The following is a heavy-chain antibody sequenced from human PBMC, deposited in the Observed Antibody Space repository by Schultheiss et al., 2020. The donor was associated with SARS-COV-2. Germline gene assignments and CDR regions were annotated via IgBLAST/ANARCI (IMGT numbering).Heavy chain of an antibody. CDR1: GGSISSSSYY. CDR3: AKDQQRMSIAAAVSFDY. V-gene: IGHV4-39*07. J-gene: IGHJ4*02. Sequence: SETLSLTCTVSGGSISSSSYYWGWIRQPPGKGLEWIGSIHPSGITLHTPSLESRVTISVDTSKNQFSLKLSSVTAADTAVYYCAKDQQRMSIAAAVSFDYWGQGTLVTVSS. CDR2: IHPSGIT. D-gene: IGHD6-13*01.